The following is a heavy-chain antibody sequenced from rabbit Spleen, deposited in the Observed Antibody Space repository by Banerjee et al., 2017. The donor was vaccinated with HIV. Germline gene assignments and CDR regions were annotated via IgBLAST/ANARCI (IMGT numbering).Heavy chain of an antibody. CDR1: GFDFSKYG. D-gene: IGHD1-1*01. Sequence: QEQLVESGGGLIQPGGSLKLSCKASGFDFSKYGVSWVRQAPGKGLEWIGYIDLIFDNTYYATWANGRFTISSHNAQNTLYLQLNSLTAADTATYFCVRGASSSGYYSLWGQGTLVTVS. J-gene: IGHJ4*01. V-gene: IGHV1S47*01. CDR3: VRGASSSGYYSL. CDR2: IDLIFDNT.